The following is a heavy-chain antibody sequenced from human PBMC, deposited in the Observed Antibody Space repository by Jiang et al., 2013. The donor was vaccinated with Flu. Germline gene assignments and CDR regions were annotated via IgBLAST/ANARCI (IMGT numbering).Heavy chain of an antibody. V-gene: IGHV4-4*02. CDR3: ARAYCTGDGCSGGAFDV. Sequence: PGLVKPSGTLSLTCAVSGGSIINSNWWTWVRQPPGKGLEWIGEIFHSGTTNYNLSLKNRVTMSLDKTLNQLSLKLSFVTAADTAIYYCARAYCTGDGCSGGAFDVWGPGTMVSVSS. CDR2: IFHSGTT. J-gene: IGHJ3*01. CDR1: GGSIINSNW. D-gene: IGHD2-8*02.